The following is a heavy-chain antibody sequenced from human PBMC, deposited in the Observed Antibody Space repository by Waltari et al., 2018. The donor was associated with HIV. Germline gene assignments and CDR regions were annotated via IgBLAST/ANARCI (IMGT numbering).Heavy chain of an antibody. V-gene: IGHV4-39*01. Sequence: QLQLQESGPGLVQLSATLSLTCTVSGCSIISNVYYWCWVRQPPGKGLVWIGSVYYSGRTYYNPALKSRVTISVDTSKNQCYLRLRSVTAADAAVYYCAPRDYGDYQFDYWGRGTLVTVSS. J-gene: IGHJ4*02. D-gene: IGHD4-17*01. CDR3: APRDYGDYQFDY. CDR2: VYYSGRT. CDR1: GCSIISNVYY.